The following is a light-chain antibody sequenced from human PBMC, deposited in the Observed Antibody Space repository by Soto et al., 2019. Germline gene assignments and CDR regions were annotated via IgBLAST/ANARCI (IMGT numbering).Light chain of an antibody. CDR2: AAS. V-gene: IGKV1-39*01. Sequence: DIQMTQSPSSLSASVGDRVTIACRASQSITTYLSWYQQKPGKAPKLLIYAASSFQSGVPSRFSGSGSRTDFTLTISSLQPEDFATYYCQQSYSTWTFGQGTKVEIK. CDR3: QQSYSTWT. CDR1: QSITTY. J-gene: IGKJ1*01.